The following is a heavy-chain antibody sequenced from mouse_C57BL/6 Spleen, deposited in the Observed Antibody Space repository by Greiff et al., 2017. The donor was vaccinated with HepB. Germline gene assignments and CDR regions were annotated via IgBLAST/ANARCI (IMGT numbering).Heavy chain of an antibody. CDR2: IYPRSGNT. Sequence: VQVVESGAELARPGASVKLSCKASGYTFTSYGISWVKQRTGQGLEWIGEIYPRSGNTYYNEKFKGKATLTADKSSSTAYMELRSLTSEDSAVYFCAREGMDYWGQGTSVTVSS. J-gene: IGHJ4*01. V-gene: IGHV1-81*01. CDR3: AREGMDY. CDR1: GYTFTSYG.